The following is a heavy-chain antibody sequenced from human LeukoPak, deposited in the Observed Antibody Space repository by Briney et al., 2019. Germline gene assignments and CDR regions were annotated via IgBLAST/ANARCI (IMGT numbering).Heavy chain of an antibody. Sequence: GGSLRLSCAASGFTFSSSAMSWIRQAPGKGLEWVSAISGSGGTTYYADSVKGRFTISRDNSNNTLYLQMNGLRAEDTAVYYCAKLMTTVTTTFDYWGQGTLVTASS. V-gene: IGHV3-23*01. CDR2: ISGSGGTT. CDR1: GFTFSSSA. D-gene: IGHD4-17*01. CDR3: AKLMTTVTTTFDY. J-gene: IGHJ4*02.